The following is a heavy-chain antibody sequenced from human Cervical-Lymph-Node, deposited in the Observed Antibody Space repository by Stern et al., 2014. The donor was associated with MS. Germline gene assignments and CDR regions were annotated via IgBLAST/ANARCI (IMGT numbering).Heavy chain of an antibody. CDR3: ARQTTAWASDV. V-gene: IGHV5-51*01. Sequence: VQLVQSGAELIRPGESLKISCKGPGYKFSIYWIACVRQTPGKGLVWMGLIYPGASEITSGQPFQGQVTMSADKSTSTAYLQWSSLNASDTAMYFCARQTTAWASDVWGQGTLVTVSS. D-gene: IGHD1-14*01. CDR1: GYKFSIYW. J-gene: IGHJ4*02. CDR2: IYPGASEI.